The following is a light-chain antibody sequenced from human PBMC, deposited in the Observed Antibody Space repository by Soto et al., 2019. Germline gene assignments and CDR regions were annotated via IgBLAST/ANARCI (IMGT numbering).Light chain of an antibody. V-gene: IGLV2-14*01. Sequence: ALTQPASVSGSLGQSITISCTGTSSDIGGYKYVSWYQQHPGKAPKLMIYEVSNRPSGVSNRFSGSKSGNTASLTISGLQAEDEADYYCSSYTSSSTLFYVFGTGTKVTVL. J-gene: IGLJ1*01. CDR3: SSYTSSSTLFYV. CDR1: SSDIGGYKY. CDR2: EVS.